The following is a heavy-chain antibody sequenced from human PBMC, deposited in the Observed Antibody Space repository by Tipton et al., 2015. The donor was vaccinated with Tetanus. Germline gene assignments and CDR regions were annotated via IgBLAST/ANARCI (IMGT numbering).Heavy chain of an antibody. CDR2: IYYSGST. CDR3: ARDGWGLTNWFDP. D-gene: IGHD7-27*01. Sequence: LRLSCTVSGGSISSYYWSWIRQPPGKGLEWIGYIYYSGSTNYNPSLKSRVTISVDTSKNQFSLKLSSVTAADTAVYYCARDGWGLTNWFDPWGQGTLVTVSS. J-gene: IGHJ5*02. V-gene: IGHV4-59*12. CDR1: GGSISSYY.